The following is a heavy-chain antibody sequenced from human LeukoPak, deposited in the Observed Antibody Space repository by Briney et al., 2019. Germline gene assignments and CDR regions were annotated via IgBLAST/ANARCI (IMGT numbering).Heavy chain of an antibody. V-gene: IGHV3-23*01. J-gene: IGHJ5*02. CDR3: AKFGIYYDSSGYPTCFAP. CDR2: ISGSGGST. D-gene: IGHD3-22*01. Sequence: GGSLRLSCAASGFTFSSYAMSWVRQAPGKGLEWVSAISGSGGSTYYADSVKGRFTISRDNSKNTLYLQMNSLRAEDTAVYYCAKFGIYYDSSGYPTCFAPGGQETLVTVSS. CDR1: GFTFSSYA.